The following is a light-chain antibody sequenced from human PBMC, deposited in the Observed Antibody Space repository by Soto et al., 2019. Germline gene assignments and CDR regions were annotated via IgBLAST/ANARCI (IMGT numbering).Light chain of an antibody. CDR1: QSIDRK. CDR3: QQYHSWRT. Sequence: IVMTQSPATLSVSPGERATLSCRASQSIDRKLAWYQQRPGQAPRLLIYGASTRATGIPARFSGSGSGTEFTLTISGLQSEDFGVFYCQQYHSWRTFGQGTNVDIK. J-gene: IGKJ1*01. CDR2: GAS. V-gene: IGKV3-15*01.